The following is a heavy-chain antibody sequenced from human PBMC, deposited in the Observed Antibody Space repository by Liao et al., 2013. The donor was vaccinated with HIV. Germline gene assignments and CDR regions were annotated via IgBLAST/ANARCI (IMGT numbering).Heavy chain of an antibody. CDR2: IHYSGSS. Sequence: QLQLQESGSGLVKPSQTLSLTCAVSGGSISSGGYYWGWIRQPPGKGLEWIGSIHYSGSSYYNPSLKSRVTISLDTSNNQFSLRLSSVTAADTAVYYCAREDVVPYYWGQGTLVTVSS. D-gene: IGHD2-2*01. J-gene: IGHJ4*02. CDR1: GGSISSGGYY. CDR3: AREDVVPYY. V-gene: IGHV4-39*07.